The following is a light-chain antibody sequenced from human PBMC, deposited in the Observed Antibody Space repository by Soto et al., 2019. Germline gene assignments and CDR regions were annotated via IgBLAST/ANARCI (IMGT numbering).Light chain of an antibody. CDR3: QQYDDSQLT. V-gene: IGKV3-20*01. Sequence: EIVLTQSPGTLSLSPGERATLSCRASQSVSSSYVAWYQQRPSQAPRLLIYGASSRATGIPDRFSGGGSGTDFTLTISRLEPEDFAVYYCQQYDDSQLTFGGGTKVEIK. J-gene: IGKJ4*01. CDR2: GAS. CDR1: QSVSSSY.